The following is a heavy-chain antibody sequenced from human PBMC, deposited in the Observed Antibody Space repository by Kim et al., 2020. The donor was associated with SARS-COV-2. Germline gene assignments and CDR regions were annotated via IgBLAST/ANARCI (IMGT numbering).Heavy chain of an antibody. Sequence: SVKVSCKASGGTFSSYAISWVRQAPGQGLEWMGGIIPIFGTTNYAQKFQGRVTITADESTSTAYMELSSLRSEDTAVYFCAHLYGSGSYYFFDYWGQGTLVTVSS. CDR3: AHLYGSGSYYFFDY. J-gene: IGHJ4*02. D-gene: IGHD3-10*01. V-gene: IGHV1-69*13. CDR1: GGTFSSYA. CDR2: IIPIFGTT.